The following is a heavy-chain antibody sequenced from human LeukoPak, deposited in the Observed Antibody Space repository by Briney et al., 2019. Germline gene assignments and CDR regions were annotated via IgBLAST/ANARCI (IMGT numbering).Heavy chain of an antibody. V-gene: IGHV1-2*02. Sequence: ASVKVSCKASGYTFTGYYIHWVRQAPGQGLEWMGWINPNSGGTNYGQKFQDRVTMTRDTSISTAYMELSRLTSDDTAVYYCATVAGKEPSYWGQGTLVTVSS. J-gene: IGHJ4*02. CDR1: GYTFTGYY. CDR2: INPNSGGT. CDR3: ATVAGKEPSY. D-gene: IGHD3-10*01.